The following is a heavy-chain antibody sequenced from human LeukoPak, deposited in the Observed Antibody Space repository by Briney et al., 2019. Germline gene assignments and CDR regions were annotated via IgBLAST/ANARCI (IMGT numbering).Heavy chain of an antibody. CDR2: ISGSGGST. J-gene: IGHJ4*02. CDR1: ELTFSSYA. V-gene: IGHV3-23*01. D-gene: IGHD1-14*01. Sequence: GSLRLSCAASELTFSSYAMNWVRQALGKGLAWVSGISGSGGSTYYADSVKGRFTISRDNSKNTLYLQMNSLKAEDTAVYYCAKPARTDYADYWGRGTLVTVSS. CDR3: AKPARTDYADY.